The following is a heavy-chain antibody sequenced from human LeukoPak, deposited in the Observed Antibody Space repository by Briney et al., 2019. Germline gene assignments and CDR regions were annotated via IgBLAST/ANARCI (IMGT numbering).Heavy chain of an antibody. CDR3: AREGCSGGSCYGVGAFDI. V-gene: IGHV1-46*01. CDR2: INPSGGST. D-gene: IGHD2-15*01. CDR1: GYTFTSYY. Sequence: ASVKVSCKASGYTFTSYYMHWVRQAPGQGLEWMGIINPSGGSTSYAQKFQGRVTMTRDTSTSTVYMELSSLRSEGTAVYYCAREGCSGGSCYGVGAFDIWGQGTMVTVSS. J-gene: IGHJ3*02.